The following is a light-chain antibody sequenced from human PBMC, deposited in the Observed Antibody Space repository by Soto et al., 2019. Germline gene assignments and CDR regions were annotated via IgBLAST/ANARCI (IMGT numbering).Light chain of an antibody. J-gene: IGLJ2*01. CDR1: TSNIGSNT. V-gene: IGLV1-44*01. CDR3: AAGDDNLGGVL. CDR2: SNS. Sequence: QSVLTQPPSVSETPGQRVVLSCSGSTSNIGSNTVNWYQQLPGTAPKAVIYSNSLRPSGVPDRFSGSKSGTSASLAISGLQSGDEADYYWAAGDDNLGGVLFAGGTKLPAL.